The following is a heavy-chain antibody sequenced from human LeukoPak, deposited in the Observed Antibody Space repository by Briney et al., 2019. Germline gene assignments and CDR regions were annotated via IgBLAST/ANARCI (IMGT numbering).Heavy chain of an antibody. D-gene: IGHD6-25*01. J-gene: IGHJ6*02. CDR1: GFSFSNFG. Sequence: PGRSLRLSCAASGFSFSNFGMHWARQAPGKGLEWVAVISFDGRAKYFAYSVKGRFTISRDNSKNTVSLQMNSVGAEDTAVYYCARDRRQNYYYYYGMDVWGQGTTVTVSS. CDR2: ISFDGRAK. V-gene: IGHV3-30*03. CDR3: ARDRRQNYYYYYGMDV.